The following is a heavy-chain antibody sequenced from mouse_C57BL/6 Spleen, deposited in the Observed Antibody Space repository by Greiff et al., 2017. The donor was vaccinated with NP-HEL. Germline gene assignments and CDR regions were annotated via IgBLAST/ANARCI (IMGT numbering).Heavy chain of an antibody. CDR3: ARLRINFDY. D-gene: IGHD1-1*01. Sequence: QVQLQQPGAELVNPGASVNLSCKASGYTLTSYWMHWVKQRPGQGLEWIGEINPSNGRTNYNEKFKSKATLTVDKSSSTAYMKLSSPTSEDSAVYYCARLRINFDYWGQGTTLTVSS. CDR1: GYTLTSYW. J-gene: IGHJ2*01. V-gene: IGHV1S81*02. CDR2: INPSNGRT.